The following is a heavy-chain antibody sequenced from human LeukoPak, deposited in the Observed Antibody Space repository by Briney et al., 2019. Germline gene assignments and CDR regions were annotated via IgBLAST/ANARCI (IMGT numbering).Heavy chain of an antibody. CDR2: INPNSGGT. D-gene: IGHD2-8*01. CDR3: AGWMNGVLPSDY. CDR1: GYTFTGYY. Sequence: ASVKLCCKAAGYTFTGYYLHRVRQAPGQGLEWMGGINPNSGGTNYTKKSQGRVTTTRHSTISKTCIELSRLRSEATAGSYCAGWMNGVLPSDYWGQGTLVTVSS. J-gene: IGHJ4*02. V-gene: IGHV1-2*02.